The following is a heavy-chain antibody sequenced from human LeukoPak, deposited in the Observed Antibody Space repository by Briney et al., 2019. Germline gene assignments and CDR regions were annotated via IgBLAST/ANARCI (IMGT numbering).Heavy chain of an antibody. CDR1: GFTFSSYE. CDR2: ISSSGSTI. Sequence: GGSLRLSCAASGFTFSSYEMNWVRQAPGKGLEWVSYISSSGSTICYADSVKGRFTISRDNAKNSLYLQMNSLRAEDTAVYCCAELGITMIGGVWGKGTTVTISS. D-gene: IGHD3-10*02. V-gene: IGHV3-48*03. J-gene: IGHJ6*04. CDR3: AELGITMIGGV.